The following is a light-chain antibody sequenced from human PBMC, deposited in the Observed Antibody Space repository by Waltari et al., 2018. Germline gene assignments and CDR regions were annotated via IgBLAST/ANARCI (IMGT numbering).Light chain of an antibody. CDR2: GNN. V-gene: IGLV1-40*01. CDR1: SSHIGADYD. J-gene: IGLJ1*01. Sequence: QSVLTQPPSVSGAPGQRVTISCTGSSSHIGADYDVTLYQQLPGTAPKLLIYGNNKRPSGVPDRFSGSKSGTSASLAITGLQAEDEADYFCQSYDSSLSDSYVFGTGIKVTVL. CDR3: QSYDSSLSDSYV.